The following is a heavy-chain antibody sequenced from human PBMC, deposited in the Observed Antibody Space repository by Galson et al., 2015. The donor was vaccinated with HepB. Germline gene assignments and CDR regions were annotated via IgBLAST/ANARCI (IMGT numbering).Heavy chain of an antibody. Sequence: SVKVSCKASGGTFSNYAINWVRQAPGQGLEWIGGIIPISETTNYAQKFQGRVTITADESATTIYMELRRLRSQDTAVYYCARGPGDYRGNNHPRLFDYWGQGTLVTVS. J-gene: IGHJ4*02. CDR2: IIPISETT. V-gene: IGHV1-69*13. CDR3: ARGPGDYRGNNHPRLFDY. CDR1: GGTFSNYA. D-gene: IGHD4-23*01.